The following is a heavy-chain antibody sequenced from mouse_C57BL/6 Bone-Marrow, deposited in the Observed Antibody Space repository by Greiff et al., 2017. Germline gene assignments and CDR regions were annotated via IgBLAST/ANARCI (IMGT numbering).Heavy chain of an antibody. D-gene: IGHD1-1*01. J-gene: IGHJ1*03. CDR2: IYPGSGSN. Sequence: QVQLQQPGAELVKPGASVKMSCKASGYTFTSYWITWVKQRPGQGLEWIGDIYPGSGSNNYNEKFKSKATLTVDKSSRTAYMPLSSLTSEDSAVYYCASNYGSSYWYFDVWGTGTTVTVSS. CDR3: ASNYGSSYWYFDV. CDR1: GYTFTSYW. V-gene: IGHV1-55*01.